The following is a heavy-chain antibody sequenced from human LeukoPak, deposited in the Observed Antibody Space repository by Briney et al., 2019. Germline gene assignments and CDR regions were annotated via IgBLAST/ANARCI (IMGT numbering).Heavy chain of an antibody. V-gene: IGHV4-30-4*01. Sequence: SQTLSLTCTVSGGSISSGDYYWGWIRQPPGKGLGWIGYIYYSGSTYYNPSLKSRVTISVDTSKNQFSLKLSSVTAADTAVYYCARAHYGGNSPFDYWGQGTLVTVSS. D-gene: IGHD4-23*01. CDR2: IYYSGST. CDR1: GGSISSGDYY. J-gene: IGHJ4*02. CDR3: ARAHYGGNSPFDY.